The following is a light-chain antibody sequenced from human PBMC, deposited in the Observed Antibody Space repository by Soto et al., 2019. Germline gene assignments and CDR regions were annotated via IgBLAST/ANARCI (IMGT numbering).Light chain of an antibody. V-gene: IGKV1-33*01. J-gene: IGKJ2*01. CDR2: DAS. CDR3: QQYENLPYT. Sequence: DIQMTQSPSSLSASVGDRVTITCQASQDIHNYIYWYQQKTGKAPKLLIYDASNLETGVPSRFSGSASGTDFTFTISSLQPADTATYSCQQYENLPYTFGQGTKLEIK. CDR1: QDIHNY.